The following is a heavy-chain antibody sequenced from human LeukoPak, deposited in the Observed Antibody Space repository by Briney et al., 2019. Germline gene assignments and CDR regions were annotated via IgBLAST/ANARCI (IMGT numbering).Heavy chain of an antibody. D-gene: IGHD6-13*01. Sequence: SETLSLTCTVSDGSINGYYWSWVRQPPGKGLDWSGYMYSGGTTNYSPSLKSRVTISEDMSKNQFSLKLTSVTAADTAVYYCARHSGHSSTNDAFDIWGQGTMVIVSS. J-gene: IGHJ3*02. CDR2: MYSGGTT. CDR3: ARHSGHSSTNDAFDI. CDR1: DGSINGYY. V-gene: IGHV4-59*01.